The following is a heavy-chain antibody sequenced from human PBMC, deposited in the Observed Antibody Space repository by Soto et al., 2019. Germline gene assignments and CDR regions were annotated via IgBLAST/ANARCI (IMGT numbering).Heavy chain of an antibody. J-gene: IGHJ5*02. V-gene: IGHV4-34*01. CDR3: ARGQTKLYYYDSSGYGNWFDP. D-gene: IGHD3-22*01. CDR1: GGSFSGYY. Sequence: SETLSLTCAVYGGSFSGYYGSWIRQPPGKGLEWIGEINHSGSTNYNPSPKSRVTISVDTSKNQFSLKLSSVTAADTAVYYCARGQTKLYYYDSSGYGNWFDPWGQGTLVTVSS. CDR2: INHSGST.